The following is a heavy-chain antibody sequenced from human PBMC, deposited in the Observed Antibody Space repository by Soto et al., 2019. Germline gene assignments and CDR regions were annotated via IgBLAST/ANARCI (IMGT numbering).Heavy chain of an antibody. CDR2: ISKDGSNK. J-gene: IGHJ6*02. D-gene: IGHD3-16*01. Sequence: GGSLRLSCAASGFTFSSFGMHWVRQAPGKGLEWVAVISKDGSNKYYADSVKGRFTISRDNSKNTLYLHVNSLRVEDTAVYYCAKDRLYDGMDVWGQGTTVTVSS. V-gene: IGHV3-30*18. CDR1: GFTFSSFG. CDR3: AKDRLYDGMDV.